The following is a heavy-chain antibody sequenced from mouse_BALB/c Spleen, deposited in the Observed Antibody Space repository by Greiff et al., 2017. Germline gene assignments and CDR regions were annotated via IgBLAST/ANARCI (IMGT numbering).Heavy chain of an antibody. CDR3: ARGGITTVVATKGFDY. V-gene: IGHV5-6-5*01. J-gene: IGHJ2*01. CDR2: ISSGGST. CDR1: GFTFSSYA. D-gene: IGHD1-1*01. Sequence: EVNLVESGGGLVKPGGSLKLSCAASGFTFSSYAMSWVRQTPEKRLEWVASISSGGSTYYPDSVKGRFTISRDNARNILYLQMSSLRSEDTAMYYCARGGITTVVATKGFDYWGQGTTLTVSS.